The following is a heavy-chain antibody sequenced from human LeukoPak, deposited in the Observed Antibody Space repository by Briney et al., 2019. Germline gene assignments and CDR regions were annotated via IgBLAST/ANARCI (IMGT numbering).Heavy chain of an antibody. CDR2: INHSGST. CDR1: GGSFSGYS. CDR3: ARGVTIFGVVIYYFDY. D-gene: IGHD3-3*01. J-gene: IGHJ4*02. V-gene: IGHV4-34*01. Sequence: SETLSLTCAVYGGSFSGYSWSWIRQPPGKGLEWIGEINHSGSTNYNPPLKSRVTISVDTSKNQFSLKLSSVTAADTAVYYCARGVTIFGVVIYYFDYWGQGTLVTVSS.